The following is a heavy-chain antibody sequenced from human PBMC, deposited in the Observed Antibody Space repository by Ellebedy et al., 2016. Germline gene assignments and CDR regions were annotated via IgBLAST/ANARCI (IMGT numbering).Heavy chain of an antibody. CDR2: IDPSGGST. Sequence: ASVKVSXXASGYAFSDYYMHWVRQAPGQGLEWMGIIDPSGGSTNYAQKFQGRVTMTRDTSTSTVYMELSSLRSEDTAVYYCARDLDYNFDYWGQGTLVTVSS. CDR3: ARDLDYNFDY. V-gene: IGHV1-46*01. D-gene: IGHD4-11*01. CDR1: GYAFSDYY. J-gene: IGHJ4*02.